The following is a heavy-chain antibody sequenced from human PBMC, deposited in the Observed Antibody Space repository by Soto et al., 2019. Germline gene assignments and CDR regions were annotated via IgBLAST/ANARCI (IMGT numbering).Heavy chain of an antibody. J-gene: IGHJ4*02. CDR3: ARSTIRYYYDSSGYSNPYYFDY. V-gene: IGHV1-69*01. CDR1: GGTFSSYA. Sequence: QVQLVQSGAEVKKPGSSVKVSCKASGGTFSSYAISWVRQAPGQGLEWMGGIIPIFGTANYAQKSQGRVTITADESTSTAYMELSSLRSEDTAVYYCARSTIRYYYDSSGYSNPYYFDYWGQGTLVTVSS. CDR2: IIPIFGTA. D-gene: IGHD3-22*01.